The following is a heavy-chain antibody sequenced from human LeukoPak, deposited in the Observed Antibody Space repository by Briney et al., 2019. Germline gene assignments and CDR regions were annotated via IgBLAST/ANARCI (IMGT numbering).Heavy chain of an antibody. CDR2: INNSGNT. CDR1: GGSFSGYY. J-gene: IGHJ6*03. D-gene: IGHD4-23*01. Sequence: PSETLSLTCAVYGGSFSGYYWSWIRQPPGKGLEWIGEINNSGNTNSNPSLKSRVTMSVDTSKNQFSLKLSSLTAADTAMYYCARREPHGDYGGKIRYYYYMDVWGKGTTITISS. V-gene: IGHV4-34*01. CDR3: ARREPHGDYGGKIRYYYYMDV.